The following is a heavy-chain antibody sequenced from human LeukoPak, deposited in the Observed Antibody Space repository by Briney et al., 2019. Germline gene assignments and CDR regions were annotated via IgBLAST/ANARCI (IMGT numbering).Heavy chain of an antibody. V-gene: IGHV1-2*06. CDR1: GYTFIAYY. J-gene: IGHJ3*01. Sequence: ASVKVSCKASGYTFIAYYVHWVRQAPGQGLEWIGRINPNSGGTNYAQKFQGRVTMTRDTSITTACMELSRLRSDDTAVYYCARRGSGYFDSREAFNLWGQGTMVTVSS. CDR3: ARRGSGYFDSREAFNL. D-gene: IGHD3-22*01. CDR2: INPNSGGT.